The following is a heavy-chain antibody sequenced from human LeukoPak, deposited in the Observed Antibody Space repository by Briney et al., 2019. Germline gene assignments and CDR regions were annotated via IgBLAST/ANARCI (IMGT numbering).Heavy chain of an antibody. Sequence: PGGSLRLSCAASGFTFSSYAMSWVRQAPGKGLEWVSAISGSGGSTYYADSVKGRFTISRDNSKNTLYLQMNSLRAEDTAVYYCARVDYDILTIADYWGQGTLVTVSS. CDR3: ARVDYDILTIADY. J-gene: IGHJ4*02. V-gene: IGHV3-23*01. CDR2: ISGSGGST. CDR1: GFTFSSYA. D-gene: IGHD3-9*01.